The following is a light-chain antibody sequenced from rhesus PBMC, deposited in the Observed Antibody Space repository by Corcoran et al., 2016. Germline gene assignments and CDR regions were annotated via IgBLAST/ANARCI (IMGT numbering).Light chain of an antibody. CDR3: LQYNDLLPT. CDR1: ESVGSY. J-gene: IGKJ4*01. CDR2: SAY. V-gene: IGKV3-40*03. Sequence: EIVMTQSPATLSLSPGETATLSCRASESVGSYLAWYQQKPGQAPTLRVHSAYFRATGIPDRFSGRGARTDFTLTINRLEPEDVGGYHCLQYNDLLPTFGGGTKVELK.